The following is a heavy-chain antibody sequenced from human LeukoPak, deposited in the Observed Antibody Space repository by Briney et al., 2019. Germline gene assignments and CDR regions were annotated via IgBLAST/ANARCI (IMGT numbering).Heavy chain of an antibody. D-gene: IGHD1-1*01. Sequence: ASVKVSCKASGYTFNGYYMHWVRQAPGQGLEWMGWINPNSGGTNYAQKFQGRVTMTRDTSISTAYMELSRLRSDDTVVYYCARGGTAPPYYFDYWGQATLVTVSS. CDR3: ARGGTAPPYYFDY. V-gene: IGHV1-2*02. CDR2: INPNSGGT. CDR1: GYTFNGYY. J-gene: IGHJ4*02.